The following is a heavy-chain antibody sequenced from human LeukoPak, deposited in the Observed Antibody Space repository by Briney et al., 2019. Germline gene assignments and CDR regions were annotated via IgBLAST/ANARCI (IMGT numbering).Heavy chain of an antibody. V-gene: IGHV4-4*02. Sequence: PSETLSLTCAVSGDSISSSNWWSWVRQPPGKGLEWIGEIYHSGSTNYNPSLKSRVTISVDKSKNQFSLKLSSVTAADTAVYYCAREKLEDCSGGSCYSRGAFDIWGQGTMVTVSS. CDR2: IYHSGST. CDR1: GDSISSSNW. J-gene: IGHJ3*02. D-gene: IGHD2-15*01. CDR3: AREKLEDCSGGSCYSRGAFDI.